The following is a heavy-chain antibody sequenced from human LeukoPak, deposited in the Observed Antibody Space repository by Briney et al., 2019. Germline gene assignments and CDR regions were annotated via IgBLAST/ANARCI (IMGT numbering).Heavy chain of an antibody. CDR1: GFTVSSNC. CDR2: IYSGGNT. D-gene: IGHD1-26*01. V-gene: IGHV3-66*01. Sequence: GGSLRLSCAASGFTVSSNCMSWVRQAPGKGLEWVSVIYSGGNTYYADSVKGRFTISRDNSKNTLYLQMNSLRAEDTAVYYCARERSGSYPPYYFDYWGQGALVTVSS. J-gene: IGHJ4*02. CDR3: ARERSGSYPPYYFDY.